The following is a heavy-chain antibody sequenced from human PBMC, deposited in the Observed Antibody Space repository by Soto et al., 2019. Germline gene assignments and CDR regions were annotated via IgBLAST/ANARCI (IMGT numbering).Heavy chain of an antibody. CDR1: GFTFSSYS. CDR3: ARAWGTTPPPFPPDHDAFDI. D-gene: IGHD3-16*01. V-gene: IGHV3-21*01. Sequence: GGSLRLSCAASGFTFSSYSMNWVRQAPGKGLEWVSSISSSSSYIYYADSVKGRFTISRDNAKNSRYLQMNSLRAEDTAVYYCARAWGTTPPPFPPDHDAFDIGVQGTMVTVS. CDR2: ISSSSSYI. J-gene: IGHJ3*02.